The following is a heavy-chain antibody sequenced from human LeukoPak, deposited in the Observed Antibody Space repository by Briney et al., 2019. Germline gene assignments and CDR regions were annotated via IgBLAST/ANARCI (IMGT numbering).Heavy chain of an antibody. CDR3: ARDFDWGPDY. V-gene: IGHV1-2*02. Sequence: GASVKVSCKTSGFTFTDHFHWVRQAPGQGLEWMGWINGKRGDTNYAQKFQDRVTRTRDTSISTFYIQLSSLTADDTAVYYCARDFDWGPDYWGQGTLVTVSS. CDR1: GFTFTDH. J-gene: IGHJ4*02. CDR2: INGKRGDT. D-gene: IGHD3-9*01.